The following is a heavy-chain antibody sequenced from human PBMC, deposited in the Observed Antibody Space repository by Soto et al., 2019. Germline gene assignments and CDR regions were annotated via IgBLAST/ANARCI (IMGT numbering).Heavy chain of an antibody. D-gene: IGHD3-22*01. Sequence: LRLSCAASGFTFSSYEMNWVRQAPGKGLEWVSYISSSGSTIYYADSVKGRFTISRDNAKNSLYLQMNSLRAEDTAVYYCARGAYYYDSSGYYPGYWGPGTLVTVSS. CDR1: GFTFSSYE. CDR3: ARGAYYYDSSGYYPGY. J-gene: IGHJ4*02. CDR2: ISSSGSTI. V-gene: IGHV3-48*03.